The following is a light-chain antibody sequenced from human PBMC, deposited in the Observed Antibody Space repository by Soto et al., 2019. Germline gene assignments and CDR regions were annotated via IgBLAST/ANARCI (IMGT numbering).Light chain of an antibody. V-gene: IGLV2-14*03. CDR3: SSYSSSTTRV. Sequence: QSALTQPASMSGSPGQTITISCTGTSSDVGGYSSVSWYQQYPGKAPQLMIYDVSYRPSGISSRFSGSKSGNTASLTISGLRAEDEADYYCSSYSSSTTRVFGGGTKVTVL. J-gene: IGLJ2*01. CDR2: DVS. CDR1: SSDVGGYSS.